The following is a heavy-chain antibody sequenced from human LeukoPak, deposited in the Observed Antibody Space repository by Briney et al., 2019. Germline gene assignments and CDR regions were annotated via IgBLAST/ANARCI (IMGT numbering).Heavy chain of an antibody. CDR2: INPNDGST. D-gene: IGHD5-12*01. Sequence: ASVKVSCKASGYTFTSYGISWVRQAPGQGLEWMGIINPNDGSTNLAQNFQGRVTMTGDTSTTTVYMELSSLTSDDTAVYYCARDKDAPGYTYGWRQFYSGVDVWGQGTTVTVSS. J-gene: IGHJ6*02. CDR1: GYTFTSYG. CDR3: ARDKDAPGYTYGWRQFYSGVDV. V-gene: IGHV1-46*01.